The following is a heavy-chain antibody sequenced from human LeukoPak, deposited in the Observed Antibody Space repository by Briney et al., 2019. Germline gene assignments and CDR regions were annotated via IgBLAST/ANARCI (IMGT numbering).Heavy chain of an antibody. Sequence: GGSLRLSCAASGFTFSSYAMHWVRQAPGKGLEWVAVISYDGSNKYYADSVKGRFTISRDNSKNTLYLQMNSLRAEDTAVYYCARDYYGSGSYYKSNNSWFDPWGQGTLVTVSS. D-gene: IGHD3-10*01. CDR2: ISYDGSNK. V-gene: IGHV3-30-3*01. J-gene: IGHJ5*02. CDR1: GFTFSSYA. CDR3: ARDYYGSGSYYKSNNSWFDP.